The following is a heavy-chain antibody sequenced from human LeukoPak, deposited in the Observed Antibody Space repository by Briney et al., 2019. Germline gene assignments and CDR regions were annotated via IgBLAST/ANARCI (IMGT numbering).Heavy chain of an antibody. V-gene: IGHV3-21*01. D-gene: IGHD1-26*01. CDR1: GFSFGAYI. J-gene: IGHJ3*01. Sequence: GGSLRLSCAASGFSFGAYIMNWVRQAPGKGLEWVSSISSNSYYIYYADSVRGRFTISRDNAKNSLFLQMNSLRAGDTAVYYCARWLVGALKPGAFDLWGQGTRVTVSS. CDR3: ARWLVGALKPGAFDL. CDR2: ISSNSYYI.